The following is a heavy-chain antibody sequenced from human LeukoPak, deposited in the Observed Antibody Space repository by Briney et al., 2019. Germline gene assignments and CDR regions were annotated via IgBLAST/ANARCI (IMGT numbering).Heavy chain of an antibody. CDR3: ARDRPSTVFGVADYYYMDV. V-gene: IGHV3-30*04. Sequence: PGGSLRLSCAASGFTFSSYAMHWVRQAPGKGLEWVAVISSGGSSKYNAESVKGRFTISRDNSKSTLYLEMKSLRVEDTAVYSCARDRPSTVFGVADYYYMDVWGKGTTVTVSS. D-gene: IGHD3-3*01. CDR2: ISSGGSSK. J-gene: IGHJ6*03. CDR1: GFTFSSYA.